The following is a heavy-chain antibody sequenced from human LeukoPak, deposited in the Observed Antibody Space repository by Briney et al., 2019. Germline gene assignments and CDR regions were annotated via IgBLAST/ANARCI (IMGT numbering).Heavy chain of an antibody. J-gene: IGHJ4*02. CDR1: GFTFSSYA. D-gene: IGHD3-10*01. Sequence: GGSLRLSCAASGFTFSSYAMHWVRQAPGKGLEWVAVIWYDGSNKYYADSVKGRFIISRDNSKNTLYLQMNSLRAEDTAVYYCARDGGSGVLNPFDYWGQGTLVTVSS. CDR3: ARDGGSGVLNPFDY. CDR2: IWYDGSNK. V-gene: IGHV3-33*08.